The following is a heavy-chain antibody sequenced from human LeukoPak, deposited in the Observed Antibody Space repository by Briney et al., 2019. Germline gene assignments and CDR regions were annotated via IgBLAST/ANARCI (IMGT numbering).Heavy chain of an antibody. CDR1: GFTFSSYA. J-gene: IGHJ4*02. Sequence: GGSLRLSCAASGFTFSSYAMSWVRQAPGKGLEWVSAISGSGGSTYYADSVKGRFTISRDNSENTLYLQMNSLRAEDTAVYYCARYPQQLVHDYFDYWGQGTLVTVSS. CDR3: ARYPQQLVHDYFDY. D-gene: IGHD6-13*01. CDR2: ISGSGGST. V-gene: IGHV3-23*01.